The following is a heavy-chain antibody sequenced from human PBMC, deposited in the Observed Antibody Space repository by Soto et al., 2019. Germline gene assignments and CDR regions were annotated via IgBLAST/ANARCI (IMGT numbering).Heavy chain of an antibody. CDR2: ISSRSSYL. CDR3: ARDRRSGNDYFYFFYTDV. J-gene: IGHJ6*03. CDR1: GFTLSSYS. D-gene: IGHD2-15*01. V-gene: IGHV3-21*01. Sequence: GGSLRLSCAASGFTLSSYSMNWVRQAPGKGLEWVSSISSRSSYLYYADSVKGRFSISRDNAKNSLFLQMNNLRAEDTAVYYCARDRRSGNDYFYFFYTDVWGKGTTVTVSS.